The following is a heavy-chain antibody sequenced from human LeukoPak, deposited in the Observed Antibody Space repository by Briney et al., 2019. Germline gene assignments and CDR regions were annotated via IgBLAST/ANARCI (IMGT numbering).Heavy chain of an antibody. Sequence: VESLKISCKASGYSFIDYWIGWVRQMPGKGLEWVGVIYPGDSDTTYSPSFQGHVTISVDKSIRTSYLEWSSLRASDTAMYYCARLRHYGDLGFVVEVWSQGTMVIVSS. CDR2: IYPGDSDT. J-gene: IGHJ3*01. CDR1: GYSFIDYW. CDR3: ARLRHYGDLGFVVEV. V-gene: IGHV5-51*01. D-gene: IGHD4-17*01.